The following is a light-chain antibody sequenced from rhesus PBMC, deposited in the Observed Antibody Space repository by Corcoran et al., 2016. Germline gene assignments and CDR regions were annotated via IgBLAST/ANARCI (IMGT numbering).Light chain of an antibody. CDR2: YAN. V-gene: IGKV1-32*02. CDR3: QQGISNPLT. J-gene: IGKJ3*01. Sequence: DIQMSQSPSSLSASVGDRVTITCRASQGISRYLNWYQQKPGKAPKLLLNYANNLASGVPSRYSGTGSWTDFTLTIRRLQPEDFATYYCQQGISNPLTFGPGTKLDIK. CDR1: QGISRY.